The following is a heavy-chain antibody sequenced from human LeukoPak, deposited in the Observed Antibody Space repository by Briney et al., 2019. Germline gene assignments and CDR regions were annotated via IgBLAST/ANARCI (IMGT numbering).Heavy chain of an antibody. CDR3: ASFYYDSSSGGRYFDL. V-gene: IGHV5-51*01. Sequence: GESLQISFKGSGYSFTSYWIGWVRQMPGKGLEWMGIIYPGDSDTRYSPSFQGQVTISADKSISTAYLQWSSLKASDTAMYYCASFYYDSSSGGRYFDLWGRGTLVTVSS. D-gene: IGHD6-6*01. CDR2: IYPGDSDT. CDR1: GYSFTSYW. J-gene: IGHJ2*01.